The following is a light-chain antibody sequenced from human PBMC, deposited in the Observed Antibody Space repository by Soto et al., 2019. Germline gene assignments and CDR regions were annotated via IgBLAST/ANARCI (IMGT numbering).Light chain of an antibody. Sequence: DIQMTQSPSTLSASIGDRVTITCRASESITSWLAWYQQKQGQAPKLLIYKASTLESGVPSRFSGSGSGTEFTLTISSLQPDDFATYYCQQYKSYSSWTFGQGTKVEIK. V-gene: IGKV1-5*03. J-gene: IGKJ1*01. CDR2: KAS. CDR3: QQYKSYSSWT. CDR1: ESITSW.